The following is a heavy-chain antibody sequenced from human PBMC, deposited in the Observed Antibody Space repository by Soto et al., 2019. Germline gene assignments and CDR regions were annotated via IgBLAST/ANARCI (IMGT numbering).Heavy chain of an antibody. D-gene: IGHD3-22*01. CDR3: ASEYYYDSSGYYGFDY. CDR2: IIPIFGTA. V-gene: IGHV1-69*13. Sequence: GASVKVSCKTSGYTFSAYDIYWVRQAPGQGLEWMGGIIPIFGTANYAQKFQGRVTITADESTSTAYMELSSLRSEDTAVYYCASEYYYDSSGYYGFDYWGQGTLVTVSS. J-gene: IGHJ4*02. CDR1: GYTFSAYD.